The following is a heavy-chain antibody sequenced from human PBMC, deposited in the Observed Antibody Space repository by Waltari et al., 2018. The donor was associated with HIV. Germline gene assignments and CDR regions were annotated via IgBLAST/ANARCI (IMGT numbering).Heavy chain of an antibody. V-gene: IGHV3-30*18. CDR2: ISYDGGNK. J-gene: IGHJ4*02. D-gene: IGHD4-17*01. Sequence: QVQLVESGGGVVHPGRSLRLSCAASGFTFSGYDMHWVLQAPGKGLEWLAVISYDGGNKYYADSVKGRFTISRDNSKNTLYLQMNSLRAEDTAVYYCAKVKPDYGDYLYYFDYWGQGTLATVSS. CDR1: GFTFSGYD. CDR3: AKVKPDYGDYLYYFDY.